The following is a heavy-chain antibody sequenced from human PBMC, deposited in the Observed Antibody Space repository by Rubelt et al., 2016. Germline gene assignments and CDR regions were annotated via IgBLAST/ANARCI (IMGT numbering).Heavy chain of an antibody. Sequence: QVQLQESGPGLVKPSETLSLTCSVSGDSISTYFWSWIRQPPGKGLEWIGYIYYTGSTNYNSSLKSRVTISVDTSKNHFSLKLTSVTAADAAVYYCARGPQWELPTYDYWGQGILVTVSS. J-gene: IGHJ4*02. V-gene: IGHV4-59*01. CDR3: ARGPQWELPTYDY. CDR1: GDSISTYF. CDR2: IYYTGST. D-gene: IGHD1-26*01.